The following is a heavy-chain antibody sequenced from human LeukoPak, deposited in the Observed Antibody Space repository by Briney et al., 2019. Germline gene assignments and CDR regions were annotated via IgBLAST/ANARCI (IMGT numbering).Heavy chain of an antibody. J-gene: IGHJ5*02. CDR2: ISAYNGNT. D-gene: IGHD2-15*01. CDR3: ARVGYCSGGSCYGNWFDP. V-gene: IGHV1-18*01. Sequence: ASVKVSCKASGYTFTSYGISWVRQAPGQGLEWMGWISAYNGNTNYAQKLQGRVTVTTDTSTSTAYMELRSLRSDDTAVYYCARVGYCSGGSCYGNWFDPWGQGTLVTVSS. CDR1: GYTFTSYG.